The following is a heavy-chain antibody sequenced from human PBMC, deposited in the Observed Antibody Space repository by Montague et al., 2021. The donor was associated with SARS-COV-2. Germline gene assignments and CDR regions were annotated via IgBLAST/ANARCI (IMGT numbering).Heavy chain of an antibody. V-gene: IGHV4-31*03. CDR2: IYYSGST. D-gene: IGHD5-24*01. J-gene: IGHJ6*02. Sequence: TLSLTCTVSGGSISSGGYYWSWIRQHPGKGLEWIGYIYYSGSTYYNLSLKSRVTIAVDTTKNQFALKLSSVTAADTAVYYCARVSVEMATMGVCCYYGIDFWGQGTMVTVSS. CDR1: GGSISSGGYY. CDR3: ARVSVEMATMGVCCYYGIDF.